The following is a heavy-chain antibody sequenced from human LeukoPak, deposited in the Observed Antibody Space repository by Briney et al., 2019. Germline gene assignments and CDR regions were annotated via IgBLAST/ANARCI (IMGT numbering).Heavy chain of an antibody. CDR3: ARGTHRDYYYYHMDV. J-gene: IGHJ6*03. CDR2: IYPGDSDT. CDR1: GYSFTSYW. V-gene: IGHV5-51*01. D-gene: IGHD3-10*01. Sequence: GESLKISCKGSGYSFTSYWIGWVRQMPGKGLEWMGIIYPGDSDTRYSPSFQGQVTISADKSISTAYLQWSSLKASDTAMYYCARGTHRDYYYYHMDVWGKGTTVTVSS.